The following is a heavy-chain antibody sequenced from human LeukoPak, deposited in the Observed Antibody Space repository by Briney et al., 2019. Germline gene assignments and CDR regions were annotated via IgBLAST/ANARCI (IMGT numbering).Heavy chain of an antibody. CDR1: GGSISTYH. J-gene: IGHJ4*02. V-gene: IGHV4-59*01. CDR2: IYYSGST. Sequence: PSETLSLTCTVSGGSISTYHWNWIRQPPGKGLEWIGYIYYSGSTNYNPSLQSRVTISVDTSKNQFSLQLSSVAAADAAMYYCARDGSARYYCDYWGQGTLVTVSS. CDR3: ARDGSARYYCDY.